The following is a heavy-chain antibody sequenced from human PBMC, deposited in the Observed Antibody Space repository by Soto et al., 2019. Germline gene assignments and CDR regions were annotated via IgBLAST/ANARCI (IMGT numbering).Heavy chain of an antibody. CDR3: ARGTTVTTRSLDAFDI. CDR2: INPSGGST. J-gene: IGHJ3*02. Sequence: QVQLVQSGAEVKKPGASVKVSCKASGYTFTSYYMHWVRQAPGQGLEWMGIINPSGGSTSYAQKFQGRVTMTRDTSTSTVYMELSSLRYEDTAVYYCARGTTVTTRSLDAFDIWGQGTMVTVSS. V-gene: IGHV1-46*01. D-gene: IGHD4-17*01. CDR1: GYTFTSYY.